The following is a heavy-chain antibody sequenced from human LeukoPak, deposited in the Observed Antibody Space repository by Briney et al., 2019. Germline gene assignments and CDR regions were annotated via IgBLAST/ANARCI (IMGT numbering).Heavy chain of an antibody. V-gene: IGHV1-18*01. CDR3: AREWGYSSSWYVVGYYYGMDV. J-gene: IGHJ6*02. CDR1: GYTFTSYG. Sequence: GASVKVSCKASGYTFTSYGISWVRQAPGQGLEWMGWISAYNGNTNYAQELQGRVTMTTDTSTSTAYMELRSLRSDDTAVYYCAREWGYSSSWYVVGYYYGMDVWGQGTTVTVSS. D-gene: IGHD6-13*01. CDR2: ISAYNGNT.